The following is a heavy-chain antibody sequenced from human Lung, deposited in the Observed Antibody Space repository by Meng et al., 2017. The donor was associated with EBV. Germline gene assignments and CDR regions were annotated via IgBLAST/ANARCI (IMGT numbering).Heavy chain of an antibody. D-gene: IGHD1-7*01. Sequence: QGPLQESGPGPVKPPGTLSLTCTVSGASISSDIWWSWFRQPPGKGLEWIGEVYHRGDTNYNPSLKSRVDISVDKSKNQFYLSLFSVTAADTAVYYCGRDQGRELINHWGQGTLVTVSS. CDR2: VYHRGDT. CDR1: GASISSDIW. CDR3: GRDQGRELINH. V-gene: IGHV4-4*03. J-gene: IGHJ4*02.